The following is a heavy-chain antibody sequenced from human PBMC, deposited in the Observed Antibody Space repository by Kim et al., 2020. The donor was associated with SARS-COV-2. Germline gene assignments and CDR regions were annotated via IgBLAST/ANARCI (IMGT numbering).Heavy chain of an antibody. Sequence: SETLSLTCTVSGASISSYYWSWIRQPPGKGLEWIGYIYYSGSTNYNPSLKSRVTISVDTSKNQFSLKLSSVTAADTAVYYCARARVFYDSSGYLVGYYYYMDVWGKGTTVTVSS. J-gene: IGHJ6*03. CDR3: ARARVFYDSSGYLVGYYYYMDV. CDR2: IYYSGST. CDR1: GASISSYY. D-gene: IGHD3-22*01. V-gene: IGHV4-59*01.